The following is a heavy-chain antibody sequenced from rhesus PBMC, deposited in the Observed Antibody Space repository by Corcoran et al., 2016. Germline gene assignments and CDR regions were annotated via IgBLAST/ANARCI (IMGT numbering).Heavy chain of an antibody. D-gene: IGHD6-37*01. CDR3: AREGGGWSLDY. J-gene: IGHJ4*01. CDR1: GGSVSSSTW. V-gene: IGHV4-65*01. Sequence: QVQLQESGPGLVKPSETLSLTCAVSGGSVSSSTWWSWIRQPPGKGLEWIGYISGGSGSTYYNPPLKSRVNISTDTSKNQFTLKLSSVTAADTAVYYCAREGGGWSLDYWGQGVLVTVSS. CDR2: ISGGSGST.